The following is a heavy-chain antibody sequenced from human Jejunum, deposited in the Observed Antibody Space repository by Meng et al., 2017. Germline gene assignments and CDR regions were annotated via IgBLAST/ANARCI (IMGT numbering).Heavy chain of an antibody. CDR2: IYYSGRT. D-gene: IGHD3-22*01. CDR3: ARSPQYYDSSGFAFDP. J-gene: IGHJ5*02. Sequence: QLQLQESGPGLVKPAETLSLTGNVSVGSISTSSYYWGWIRQAPGKGLEWIGNIYYSGRTYYNSSLKSRVTISVDTSKNQFSLTLSAVTAADTAVYYCARSPQYYDSSGFAFDPWGQGTLVTVSS. V-gene: IGHV4-39*01. CDR1: VGSISTSSYY.